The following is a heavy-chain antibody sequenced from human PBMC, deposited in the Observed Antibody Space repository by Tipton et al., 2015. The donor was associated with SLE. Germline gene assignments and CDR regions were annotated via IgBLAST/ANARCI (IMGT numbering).Heavy chain of an antibody. CDR1: GGTFSSYA. CDR2: IIPIFGTA. J-gene: IGHJ3*02. Sequence: QLVQSGGEMKKPGSSVKVSCKASGGTFSSYAISWVRQAPGQGLEWMGGIIPIFGTANYAQKFQGRVTITTDESTSTAYMELSSPRSEDTAVYYCARVQIAVAGYDAFDIWGQGTMVTVSS. CDR3: ARVQIAVAGYDAFDI. V-gene: IGHV1-69*05. D-gene: IGHD6-19*01.